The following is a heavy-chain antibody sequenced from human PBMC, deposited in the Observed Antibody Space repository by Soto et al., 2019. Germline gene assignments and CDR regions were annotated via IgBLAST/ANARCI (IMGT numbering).Heavy chain of an antibody. V-gene: IGHV3-48*02. CDR3: ARGGSTNWFDP. D-gene: IGHD1-26*01. CDR2: ISSSSTI. J-gene: IGHJ5*02. Sequence: EVQLVESGGGLVQPGGSLRLSCAVSGFTFSSYSMNWVRQAPGKGLEWVSYISSSSTIYYADSVKGRFTISRDDAKNSLYLQMNSLRDGDTAVYYCARGGSTNWFDPWGQGTLVTISS. CDR1: GFTFSSYS.